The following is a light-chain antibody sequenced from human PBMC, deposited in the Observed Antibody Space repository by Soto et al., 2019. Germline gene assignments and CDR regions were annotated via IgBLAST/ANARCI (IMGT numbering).Light chain of an antibody. CDR3: QQYYTTPT. CDR2: WAS. J-gene: IGKJ1*01. Sequence: DIVMTQSPDSLAVSLGEKATITRKSSQTLLYSPNNKNYLAWYQQKSGQPPKLLIYWASTRESGLPARFSGSGSGRDFTLTISNLQAEDVAIYFCQQYYTTPTFGQGTRVEIK. CDR1: QTLLYSPNNKNY. V-gene: IGKV4-1*01.